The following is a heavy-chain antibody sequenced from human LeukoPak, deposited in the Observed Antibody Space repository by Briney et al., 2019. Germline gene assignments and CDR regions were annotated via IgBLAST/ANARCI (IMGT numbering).Heavy chain of an antibody. Sequence: SVKVSCKASGGTFSSYAISWVRQAPGQGLEWMGGIIPIFGTANYAQKFQGRVTITADESTSTAYMELSSLRSEDTAVYYCARLYSNYVREPAGDAFDIWGQGTMVTVSS. CDR1: GGTFSSYA. V-gene: IGHV1-69*13. J-gene: IGHJ3*02. D-gene: IGHD4-11*01. CDR3: ARLYSNYVREPAGDAFDI. CDR2: IIPIFGTA.